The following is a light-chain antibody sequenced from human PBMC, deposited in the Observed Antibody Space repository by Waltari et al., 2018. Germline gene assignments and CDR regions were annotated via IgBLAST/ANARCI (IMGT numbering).Light chain of an antibody. J-gene: IGKJ1*01. CDR3: QKYESLPAT. Sequence: SLSPGESATLSCRASQSIGIYLAWYQQKPGQAPRLLMYHASSRATGIPDRFSGSGSGTDFSLTISRLEPEDFAVYYCQKYESLPATFGQGTKVEIK. V-gene: IGKV3-20*01. CDR1: QSIGIY. CDR2: HAS.